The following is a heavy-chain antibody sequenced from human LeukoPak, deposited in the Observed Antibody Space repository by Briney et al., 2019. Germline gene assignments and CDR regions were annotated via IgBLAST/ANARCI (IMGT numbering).Heavy chain of an antibody. Sequence: GASVKVSCKASVYTFTSYDINWVRQATGQGLEWMGWMNPNSGNTGYAQKFQGRVTMTRNTSISTAYMELSSLRSEDTAVYYCAWGYRISYYYYMDVWGKGTTVTVSS. J-gene: IGHJ6*03. V-gene: IGHV1-8*01. CDR1: VYTFTSYD. D-gene: IGHD5-12*01. CDR3: AWGYRISYYYYMDV. CDR2: MNPNSGNT.